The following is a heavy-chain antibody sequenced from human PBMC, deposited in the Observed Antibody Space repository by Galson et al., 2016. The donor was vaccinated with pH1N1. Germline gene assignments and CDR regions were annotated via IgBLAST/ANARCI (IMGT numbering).Heavy chain of an antibody. CDR3: VRAVGRVEAH. V-gene: IGHV3-7*03. CDR2: MNQDGNKK. Sequence: SLRLSCAASGYTFSSFGMHWVRQAPGKGLEWVANMNQDGNKKYYVDFVKGRFIISRDYSKNSLYLQMNSLRAEDTAMYYCVRAVGRVEAHWGQGTLVTVSS. CDR1: GYTFSSFG. D-gene: IGHD3-16*01. J-gene: IGHJ4*02.